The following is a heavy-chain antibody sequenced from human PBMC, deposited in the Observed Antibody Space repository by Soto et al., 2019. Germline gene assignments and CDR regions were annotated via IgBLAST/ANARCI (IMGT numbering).Heavy chain of an antibody. CDR1: GFTFSSYW. Sequence: EVQLVESGGGLVQPGGSLRLSCAASGFTFSSYWMHWVRQAPGKGLVWVSRIKSDGSSTSNAESVKGRFTISRDNAKNTLYLQMNRLRAEDTAVYYCARASLDAFDIWGQGTMVTVSS. CDR2: IKSDGSST. CDR3: ARASLDAFDI. V-gene: IGHV3-74*01. J-gene: IGHJ3*02.